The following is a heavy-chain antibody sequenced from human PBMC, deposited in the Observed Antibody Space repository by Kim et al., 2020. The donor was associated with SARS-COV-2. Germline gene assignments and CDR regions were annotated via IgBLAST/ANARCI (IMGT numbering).Heavy chain of an antibody. D-gene: IGHD3-10*01. CDR2: ISYDGSNK. J-gene: IGHJ4*02. V-gene: IGHV3-30*18. Sequence: GGSLRLSCAASGFTFSSYGMHWVRQAPGKGLEWVAVISYDGSNKYYADSVKGRFTISRDNSKNTLYLQMNSLRAEDTAVYYCAKDFGSGSYYNGRGEYWGQGTLVTVSS. CDR3: AKDFGSGSYYNGRGEY. CDR1: GFTFSSYG.